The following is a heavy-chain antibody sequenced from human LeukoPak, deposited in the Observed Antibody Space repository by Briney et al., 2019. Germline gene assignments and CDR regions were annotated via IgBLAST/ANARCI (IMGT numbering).Heavy chain of an antibody. Sequence: GGSLRLSCAASGFTFSSYAMHWVRQAPGKGLEWVAVISYDGSNKYYADSVKGRFTISRDNSKNTLYLQMNSLRAEDTVVYYCARDGGSSWYFLPDDYWGQGTLVTVSS. CDR3: ARDGGSSWYFLPDDY. V-gene: IGHV3-30-3*01. D-gene: IGHD6-13*01. CDR1: GFTFSSYA. J-gene: IGHJ4*02. CDR2: ISYDGSNK.